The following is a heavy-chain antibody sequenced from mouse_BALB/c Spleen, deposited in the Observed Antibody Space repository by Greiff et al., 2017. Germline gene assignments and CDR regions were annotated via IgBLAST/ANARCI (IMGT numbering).Heavy chain of an antibody. Sequence: QVQLQQPGAELVKPGASVKLSCKASGYTFTSYWMHWVKQRPGQGLEWIGEIDPSDSYTNYNQKFKGKATLTVDKSSSTAYMQLSSLTSEDSAVYYGARGIPTRPRGYAMDYWGQGTSVTVSS. CDR2: IDPSDSYT. CDR3: ARGIPTRPRGYAMDY. V-gene: IGHV1-69*02. CDR1: GYTFTSYW. J-gene: IGHJ4*01. D-gene: IGHD5-2*01.